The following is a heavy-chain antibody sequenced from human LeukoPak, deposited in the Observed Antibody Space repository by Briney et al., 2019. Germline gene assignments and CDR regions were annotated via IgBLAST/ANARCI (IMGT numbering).Heavy chain of an antibody. D-gene: IGHD6-19*01. J-gene: IGHJ6*03. Sequence: GGSLRLSCAASGFTVSSNYMNWVRQAPGKGLEWVSVIYSGGNTYYADSVKGRFTISRDNSKNTLYLQMNSLRVEDAAVYYCARLVAGTEPYYHYYFTDVWGKGTTVTVSS. V-gene: IGHV3-53*01. CDR3: ARLVAGTEPYYHYYFTDV. CDR2: IYSGGNT. CDR1: GFTVSSNY.